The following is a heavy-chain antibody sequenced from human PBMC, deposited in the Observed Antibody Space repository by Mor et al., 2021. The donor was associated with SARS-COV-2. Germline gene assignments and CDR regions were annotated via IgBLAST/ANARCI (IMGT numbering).Heavy chain of an antibody. CDR3: ASETYYYGSGSYYTNDY. J-gene: IGHJ4*02. V-gene: IGHV3-53*01. D-gene: IGHD3-10*01. Sequence: KGRFTISRDNSKNTLYLQMNSLRAEDTAVYYCASETYYYGSGSYYTNDYWGQGTLVTVSS.